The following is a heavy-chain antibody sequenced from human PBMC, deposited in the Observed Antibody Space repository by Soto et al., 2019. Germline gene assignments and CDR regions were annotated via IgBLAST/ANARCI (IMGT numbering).Heavy chain of an antibody. D-gene: IGHD2-15*01. CDR1: GFTVSSNY. CDR3: AKDPDIVVVGLLDY. V-gene: IGHV3-53*01. Sequence: HPGGSLRLSCAASGFTVSSNYMSWVRQAPGKGLEWVSVIYSGGSTYYADSVKGRFTISRDNSKNTLYLQMNSLRAEDTSVYYCAKDPDIVVVGLLDYWGQGTLVTVSS. CDR2: IYSGGST. J-gene: IGHJ4*02.